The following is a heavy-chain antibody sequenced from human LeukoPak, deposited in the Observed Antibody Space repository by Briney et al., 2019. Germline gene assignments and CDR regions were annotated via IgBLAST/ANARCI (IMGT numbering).Heavy chain of an antibody. J-gene: IGHJ5*02. CDR2: IRYDGGNQ. D-gene: IGHD1-26*01. V-gene: IGHV3-30*02. CDR3: AKDQAGA. Sequence: GGSLRLSCAASGFTFSSYGMHWVRQAPGKGLEWVAFIRYDGGNQLYADSVKGRFSISRDNSKNKVYLQMNSLDEEDTAVYYCAKDQAGAWGQGTLVTVSS. CDR1: GFTFSSYG.